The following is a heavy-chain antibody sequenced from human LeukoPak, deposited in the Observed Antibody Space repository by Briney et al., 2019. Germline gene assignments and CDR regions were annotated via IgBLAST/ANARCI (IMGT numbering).Heavy chain of an antibody. Sequence: SQTLSLTCTVSGGSTSSGSYYWSWIRQPAGKGLEWIGRIYTSGSTNYNPSLKSRVTISVDTSKHQFSLKLSSVTAADTAVYYCARDSRATRTYYYDSSGSQGYYFDYWGQGTLVTVSS. J-gene: IGHJ4*02. D-gene: IGHD3-22*01. CDR2: IYTSGST. CDR1: GGSTSSGSYY. CDR3: ARDSRATRTYYYDSSGSQGYYFDY. V-gene: IGHV4-61*02.